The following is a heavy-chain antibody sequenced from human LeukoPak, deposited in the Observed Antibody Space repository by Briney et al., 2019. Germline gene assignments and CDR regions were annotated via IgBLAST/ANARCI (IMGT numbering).Heavy chain of an antibody. J-gene: IGHJ3*02. Sequence: GESLKISCEGSGYSFTSYWIVWVRQMPGKGLEWMGIIYPGDSDTRYSPSFQGQVTISADKSISTAFLQWSSLKASDTAMYYCARPIRYCSSTKCYPHAFDIWGQGTMVTVSS. CDR2: IYPGDSDT. D-gene: IGHD2-2*01. CDR3: ARPIRYCSSTKCYPHAFDI. V-gene: IGHV5-51*01. CDR1: GYSFTSYW.